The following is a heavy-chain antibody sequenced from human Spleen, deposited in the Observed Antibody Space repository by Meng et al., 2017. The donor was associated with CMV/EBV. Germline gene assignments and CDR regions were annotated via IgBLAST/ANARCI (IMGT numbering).Heavy chain of an antibody. V-gene: IGHV3-21*04. J-gene: IGHJ1*01. D-gene: IGHD7-27*01. CDR3: ARDLTGKQGWD. CDR2: ISSADGTYK. CDR1: GFTFSSFA. Sequence: GGSLRLSCATSGFTFSSFAINWVRQAPGKGLEWVSTISSADGTYKFFAESVRGRFTISRDNSKNTLYLQMNSLRADDTAVYYCARDLTGKQGWDWGQGTLVTVSS.